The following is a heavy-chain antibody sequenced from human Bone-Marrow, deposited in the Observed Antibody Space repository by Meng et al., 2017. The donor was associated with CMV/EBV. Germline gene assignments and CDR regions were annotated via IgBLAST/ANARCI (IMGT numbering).Heavy chain of an antibody. J-gene: IGHJ4*02. CDR2: IYWSGST. CDR3: ARVSYDFWSGAFDY. D-gene: IGHD3-3*01. Sequence: GGYISSGGYFWSWVRQHPGKGLEWIGYIYWSGSTYYNPSLKSRVTISADTSKNQFSLKLSSVTAADTAVYYCARVSYDFWSGAFDYWGQGTLVTVSS. V-gene: IGHV4-31*02. CDR1: GGYISSGGYF.